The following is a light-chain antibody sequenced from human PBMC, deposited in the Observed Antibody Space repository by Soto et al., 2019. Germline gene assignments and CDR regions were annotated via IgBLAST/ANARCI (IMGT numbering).Light chain of an antibody. Sequence: QSVLTDPGSVYGSPGQSVTISFNGSYSDVGTFYFVSWYQQYPGKGPKLIIFDVTERPSGVPDRFSGSKSGNTASLTISGLQAEDEADYYCCSYAGSYNYIFGSGTKVTVL. CDR3: CSYAGSYNYI. CDR1: YSDVGTFYF. CDR2: DVT. V-gene: IGLV2-11*01. J-gene: IGLJ1*01.